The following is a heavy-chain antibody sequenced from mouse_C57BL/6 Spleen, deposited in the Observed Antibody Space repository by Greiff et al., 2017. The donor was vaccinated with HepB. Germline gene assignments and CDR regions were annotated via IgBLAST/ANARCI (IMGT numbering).Heavy chain of an antibody. CDR3: ARPYGNIYWYFDV. V-gene: IGHV5-9*01. CDR2: ISGGGGNT. J-gene: IGHJ1*03. D-gene: IGHD2-1*01. Sequence: EVKLVEPGGGLVKPGGSLKLSCAASGFTFSSYTMSWVRQTPEKRLEWVATISGGGGNTYYPDSVKGRFTISRDNAKNTLYLQMSSLRSEDTALYYCARPYGNIYWYFDVWGTGTTVTVSS. CDR1: GFTFSSYT.